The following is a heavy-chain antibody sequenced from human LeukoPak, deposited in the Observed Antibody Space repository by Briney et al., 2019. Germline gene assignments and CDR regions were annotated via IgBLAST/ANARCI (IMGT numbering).Heavy chain of an antibody. J-gene: IGHJ4*02. Sequence: GGSLRLSCAASGFTFSGYAMSWIRQAPGKGLEWVSYISSSGSTIYYADSVKGRFTISRDNAKNSLYLQMNSLRAEDTAVYYCARDLEYSSSSPIDYWGQGTLVTVSS. CDR3: ARDLEYSSSSPIDY. D-gene: IGHD6-6*01. CDR1: GFTFSGYA. CDR2: ISSSGSTI. V-gene: IGHV3-11*04.